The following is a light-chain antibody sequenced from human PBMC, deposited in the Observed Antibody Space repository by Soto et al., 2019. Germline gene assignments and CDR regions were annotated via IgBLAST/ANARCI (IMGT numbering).Light chain of an antibody. CDR2: DVS. J-gene: IGLJ1*01. CDR1: SNDVGGYNY. V-gene: IGLV2-14*01. Sequence: QSALTQPASVSGSPGQSITTSCTGTSNDVGGYNYVSWYQQHPGKAPKLMIYDVSNRPSGVSNRFSGSKSGNTASLTTSGLQAEDEADYYCSSYTSSSTPRVFGTGTKVTVL. CDR3: SSYTSSSTPRV.